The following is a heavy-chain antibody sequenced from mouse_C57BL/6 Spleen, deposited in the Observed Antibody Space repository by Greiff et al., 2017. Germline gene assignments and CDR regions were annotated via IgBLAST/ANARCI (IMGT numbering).Heavy chain of an antibody. CDR2: IHPNSGST. V-gene: IGHV1-64*01. D-gene: IGHD2-1*01. CDR3: ARSDYGNYVDY. Sequence: QVQLKQPGAELVKPGASVKLSCKASGYTFTSYWMHWVKQRPGQGLEWIGMIHPNSGSTNYNEKFKSKATLTVDKSSSTAYMQLSSLTSEDSAVYYCARSDYGNYVDYWGQGTTLTVSS. J-gene: IGHJ2*01. CDR1: GYTFTSYW.